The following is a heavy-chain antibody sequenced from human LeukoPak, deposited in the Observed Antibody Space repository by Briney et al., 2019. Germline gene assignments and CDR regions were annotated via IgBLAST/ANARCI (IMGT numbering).Heavy chain of an antibody. Sequence: GGSLRLSCAASGFTFSSYGMHWVRQAPGKGLEWVAVISYDGSNKYYADSVKGRFTISRDNSKNMLYLQMNSLRAENTAVYYCAKTDGSGWLFDYWGQGTLVTVSS. CDR3: AKTDGSGWLFDY. D-gene: IGHD6-19*01. CDR1: GFTFSSYG. V-gene: IGHV3-30*18. J-gene: IGHJ4*02. CDR2: ISYDGSNK.